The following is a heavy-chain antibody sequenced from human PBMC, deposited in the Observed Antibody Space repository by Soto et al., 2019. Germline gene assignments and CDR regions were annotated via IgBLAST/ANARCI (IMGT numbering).Heavy chain of an antibody. Sequence: QVQLQESGPGLVKPSETLSLICNVSGDSVSSGGYHWSWVRQPPGKGLEWIGYIYFSGITNYNPSLTSRVIISLVKSTNQFPLGLTSVTAADPAVYYCAREGLTTSGVATGFDSWAQGPLVTVSS. D-gene: IGHD3-3*01. J-gene: IGHJ4*02. CDR2: IYFSGIT. CDR3: AREGLTTSGVATGFDS. V-gene: IGHV4-61*08. CDR1: GDSVSSGGYH.